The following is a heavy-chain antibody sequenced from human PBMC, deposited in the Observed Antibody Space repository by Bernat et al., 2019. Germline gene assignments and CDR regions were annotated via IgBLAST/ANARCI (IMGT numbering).Heavy chain of an antibody. CDR2: ISGSGGST. CDR3: AKEYGSGSYYKGYFQH. J-gene: IGHJ1*01. CDR1: GFTFSSYA. V-gene: IGHV3-23*04. D-gene: IGHD3-10*01. Sequence: EVQLVESGGGLVQPGGSLRLSCAASGFTFSSYAMSWIRQAPGKGLEWVSAISGSGGSTYYADSVKGRFTISRDNSKNTLYLQMNSLRAEDTAVYYCAKEYGSGSYYKGYFQHWGQGTLVTVSS.